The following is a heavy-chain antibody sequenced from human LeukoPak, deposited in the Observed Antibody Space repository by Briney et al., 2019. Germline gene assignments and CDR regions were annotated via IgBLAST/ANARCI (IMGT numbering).Heavy chain of an antibody. CDR2: IYSGGST. J-gene: IGHJ4*02. CDR1: GFTVSSNY. Sequence: GGSLRLSCTVSGFTVSSNYMSWVRQAPGKGLEWVSVIYSGGSTYYADSVKGRFTISRDNSKNTLYLQMNSLSAEDAAVYYCVKDDGWVQYANWGQGTLVTVSS. D-gene: IGHD5-24*01. CDR3: VKDDGWVQYAN. V-gene: IGHV3-66*01.